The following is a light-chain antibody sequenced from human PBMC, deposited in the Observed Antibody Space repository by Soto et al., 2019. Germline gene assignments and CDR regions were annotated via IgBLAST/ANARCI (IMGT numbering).Light chain of an antibody. CDR1: SSDIGSYSF. J-gene: IGLJ3*02. CDR3: CSYAGGLTWV. CDR2: EDN. Sequence: QSALTQPASVSGSPGQSITISCSGTSSDIGSYSFVSWYQQHPDKAPKLIIYEDNSRPSGVSNRFSGSKSGNTASLTISGLQAEDEADYYCCSYAGGLTWVFGGGTQLTVL. V-gene: IGLV2-23*01.